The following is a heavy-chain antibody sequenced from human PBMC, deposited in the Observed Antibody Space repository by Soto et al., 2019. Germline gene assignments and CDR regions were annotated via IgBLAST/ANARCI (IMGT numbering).Heavy chain of an antibody. Sequence: GGSLRLSCAASGFSFSSYVMHWVRPAPGKGLEWVAVISYDGSNKYYADSVKGRFTISRDNSKNTLYLQMNSLRAEDTAVYYCAKEGARPTLDYWGHGTLVTVSS. J-gene: IGHJ4*01. CDR2: ISYDGSNK. CDR3: AKEGARPTLDY. V-gene: IGHV3-30*18. CDR1: GFSFSSYV. D-gene: IGHD1-26*01.